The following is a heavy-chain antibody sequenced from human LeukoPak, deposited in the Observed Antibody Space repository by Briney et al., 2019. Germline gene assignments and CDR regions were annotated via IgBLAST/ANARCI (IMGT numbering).Heavy chain of an antibody. CDR2: INPNSGGT. CDR3: ASPVEGDIVVVPAASGAFDI. J-gene: IGHJ3*02. CDR1: GYTFTGYY. D-gene: IGHD2-2*01. V-gene: IGHV1-2*02. Sequence: ASVKVSCKASGYTFTGYYMHWLRQAPEQGLEWMGWINPNSGGTNYAQKFQGRVTMTRDTSISTAYMELSRLRSEDTAVYYCASPVEGDIVVVPAASGAFDIWGQGTMVTVSS.